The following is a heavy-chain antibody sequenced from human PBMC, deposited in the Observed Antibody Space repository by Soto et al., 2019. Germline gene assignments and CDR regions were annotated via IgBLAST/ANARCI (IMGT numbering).Heavy chain of an antibody. CDR1: GFPFSIYD. Sequence: GKSLKISCAASGFPFSIYDMHWVRQATGKGLEWVSSIGIAGDTYYAGSVKGRFTISRENAKNSLYLQMNSLRAGDTAVYYCTTGGAPAHHAFDIWGLGTVVTVSS. D-gene: IGHD6-25*01. CDR2: IGIAGDT. V-gene: IGHV3-13*01. CDR3: TTGGAPAHHAFDI. J-gene: IGHJ3*02.